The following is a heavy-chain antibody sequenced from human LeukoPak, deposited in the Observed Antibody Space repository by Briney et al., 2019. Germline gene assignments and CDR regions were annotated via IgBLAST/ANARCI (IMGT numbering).Heavy chain of an antibody. J-gene: IGHJ4*02. CDR3: AKGGGSSGRSYYLDY. V-gene: IGHV3-30*18. D-gene: IGHD6-19*01. Sequence: PGMSLRLSCAASGFPFSSYGMHWVRQAPGKGLEWVAAISNDGNNKFYADSVKGRFTISRDNPKNTMNLQMNSLRAEDTAVYYCAKGGGSSGRSYYLDYWGQGTLVTVSS. CDR1: GFPFSSYG. CDR2: ISNDGNNK.